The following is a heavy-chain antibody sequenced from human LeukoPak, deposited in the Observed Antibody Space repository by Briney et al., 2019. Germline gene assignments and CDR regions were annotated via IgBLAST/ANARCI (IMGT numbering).Heavy chain of an antibody. CDR1: GFSFSDYE. J-gene: IGHJ5*02. CDR3: AKGPGARGFFNWFDP. D-gene: IGHD5-12*01. V-gene: IGHV3-48*03. Sequence: PGGSLRLSCAASGFSFSDYEMNWVRQAPGKGLEWISYITASSTTIYYADSVKGRFTISRDNAKNSLYLQMNGLRGEDTVVYYCAKGPGARGFFNWFDPWGQGTLVTVSS. CDR2: ITASSTTI.